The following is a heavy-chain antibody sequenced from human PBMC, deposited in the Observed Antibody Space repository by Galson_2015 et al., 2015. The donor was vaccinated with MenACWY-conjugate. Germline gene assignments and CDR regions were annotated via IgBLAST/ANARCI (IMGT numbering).Heavy chain of an antibody. V-gene: IGHV1-69*13. CDR2: IIPIFGTA. D-gene: IGHD5-12*01. J-gene: IGHJ6*03. CDR1: GGTFSSYA. Sequence: SVKVSCKASGGTFSSYAISWVRQAPGQGLEWMGGIIPIFGTANYAQKFQGRVTITADESTSAAYMELSSLRSEDTAVYYCASRSGYDPLGYYYYMDVWGKGTTVTVSS. CDR3: ASRSGYDPLGYYYYMDV.